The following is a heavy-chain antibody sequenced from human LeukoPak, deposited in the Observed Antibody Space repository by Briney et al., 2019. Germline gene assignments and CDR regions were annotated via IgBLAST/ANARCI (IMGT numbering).Heavy chain of an antibody. CDR1: GLTFSSYT. CDR3: ARARGYCAADFSRYAFDD. CDR2: ISNSGRNT. D-gene: IGHD2-21*02. Sequence: PGGSLRLSCAASGLTFSSYTMSWVRQAPGKGLEWVSAISNSGRNTFYTDSVKGRFTISRDNSKNTLSLQMNRLRAGDTAVYSCARARGYCAADFSRYAFDDGGQATLVTVSS. V-gene: IGHV3-23*01. J-gene: IGHJ4*02.